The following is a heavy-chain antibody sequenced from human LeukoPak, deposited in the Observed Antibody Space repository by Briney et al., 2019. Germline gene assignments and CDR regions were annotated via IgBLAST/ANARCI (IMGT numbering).Heavy chain of an antibody. CDR1: GGSISSYY. CDR3: ARQETNWFDP. Sequence: SETLSLTCTVSGGSISSYYWSWIRQPPGKGLEWIGYSYYSGSTNYNPSLKSRVTISVDTSKNQFSLKLSSVTAADTAVYYCARQETNWFDPWGQGTLVIVSS. J-gene: IGHJ5*02. CDR2: SYYSGST. V-gene: IGHV4-59*08.